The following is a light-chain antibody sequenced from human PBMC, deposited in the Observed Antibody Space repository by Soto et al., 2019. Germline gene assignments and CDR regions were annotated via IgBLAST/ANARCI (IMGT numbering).Light chain of an antibody. J-gene: IGKJ5*01. Sequence: EIVMTQSPATLSVSPWDGAALXGRASQSVSSNLAWYQQKPGQAPRLLIYGASTRATGIPARFSGSGSGTEFTLTISSLQSEDFAVYYCQQYNNWPITFGQGTRWRL. CDR1: QSVSSN. V-gene: IGKV3-15*01. CDR2: GAS. CDR3: QQYNNWPIT.